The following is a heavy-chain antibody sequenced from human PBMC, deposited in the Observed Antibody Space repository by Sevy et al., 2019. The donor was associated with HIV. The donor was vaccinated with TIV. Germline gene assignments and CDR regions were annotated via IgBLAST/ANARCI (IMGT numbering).Heavy chain of an antibody. CDR1: GFTVSSNY. Sequence: GGSLRLSCAASGFTVSSNYMSWVRQAPGKRLEWVSVIYSGGSTYYADSVKGRFTISRDNSKNTLYLQMNSLRAEDTAVYYCAREYYYDSSGYSVDYWGQGTLVTVSS. CDR2: IYSGGST. CDR3: AREYYYDSSGYSVDY. V-gene: IGHV3-53*01. J-gene: IGHJ4*02. D-gene: IGHD3-22*01.